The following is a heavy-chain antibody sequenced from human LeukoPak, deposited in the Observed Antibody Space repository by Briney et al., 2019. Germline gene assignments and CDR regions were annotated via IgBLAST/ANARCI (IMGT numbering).Heavy chain of an antibody. Sequence: SETLSLTCTVSGGSISSSSYYWGGIRQPPWKGLEWIGSIYYSGSTYYNPSLKSRVTISVDTSKNQFSLKLSSVTAADTAVYYCARQSSFDYWGQGTLVTVSS. CDR1: GGSISSSSYY. CDR3: ARQSSFDY. J-gene: IGHJ4*02. CDR2: IYYSGST. V-gene: IGHV4-39*01.